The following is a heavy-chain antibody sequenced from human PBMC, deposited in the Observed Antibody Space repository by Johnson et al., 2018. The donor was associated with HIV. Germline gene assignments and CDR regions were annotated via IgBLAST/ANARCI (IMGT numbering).Heavy chain of an antibody. D-gene: IGHD1-1*01. CDR3: ATSTASDAFDI. J-gene: IGHJ3*02. CDR2: ISWNSGSI. Sequence: VQLVESGGGVVQPGRSLRLSCAASAFSFSNYPMHWVRQAPGKGLEWVSGISWNSGSIGYADSVKGRFTISRDNAKNSLYLQMNSLRAEDTAVYYCATSTASDAFDIWGQGTMVTVSS. V-gene: IGHV3-9*01. CDR1: AFSFSNYP.